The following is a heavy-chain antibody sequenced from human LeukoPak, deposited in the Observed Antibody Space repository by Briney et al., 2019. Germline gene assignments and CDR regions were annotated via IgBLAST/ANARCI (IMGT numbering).Heavy chain of an antibody. CDR1: GGSISSYY. V-gene: IGHV4-59*01. D-gene: IGHD5-12*01. Sequence: SETLSLTCTVSGGSISSYYWSWIRQPPGKGLEWIGYIYYSGSTSYNPSLKSRVTISVDTSKNQFSLKLSSVTAADTAVYYCARYSGYDPRFDYWGQGTLVTVSS. CDR2: IYYSGST. CDR3: ARYSGYDPRFDY. J-gene: IGHJ4*02.